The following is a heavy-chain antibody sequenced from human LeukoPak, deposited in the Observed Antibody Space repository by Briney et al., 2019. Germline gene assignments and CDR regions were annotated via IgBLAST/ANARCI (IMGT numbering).Heavy chain of an antibody. D-gene: IGHD2-15*01. CDR3: ARDQDIVVVVAALRQREMGGFDP. J-gene: IGHJ5*02. Sequence: ASVKVSCKASGYTFTSYDINRVRQATGQGLEWMGWMNPNSGNTGYAQKFQGRVTMTRNTSISTAYMELSSLRSEDTAVYYCARDQDIVVVVAALRQREMGGFDPWGQGTLVTVSS. CDR1: GYTFTSYD. V-gene: IGHV1-8*01. CDR2: MNPNSGNT.